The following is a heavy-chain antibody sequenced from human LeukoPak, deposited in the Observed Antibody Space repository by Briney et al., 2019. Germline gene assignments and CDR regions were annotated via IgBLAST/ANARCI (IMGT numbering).Heavy chain of an antibody. CDR3: ARALGAFDI. CDR1: GGSISSGSYY. Sequence: PSQTLSLTCTVSGGSISSGSYYWSWIRQPAGKGLEWIGRIYTSGSTNYNPPLKSRVTISVDTSKNQFSLKLNSVTAADTAVYYCARALGAFDIWGQGTMVTVSS. V-gene: IGHV4-61*02. CDR2: IYTSGST. J-gene: IGHJ3*02.